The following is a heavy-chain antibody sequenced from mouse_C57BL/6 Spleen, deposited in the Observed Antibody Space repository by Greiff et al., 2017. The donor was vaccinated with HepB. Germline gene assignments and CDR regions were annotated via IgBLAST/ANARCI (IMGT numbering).Heavy chain of an antibody. CDR3: ARDSGITTVYYAMDY. V-gene: IGHV5-4*01. CDR2: ISDGGSYT. Sequence: EVNVVESGGGLVKPGGSLKLSCAASGFTFSSYAMSWVRQTPEKRLEWVATISDGGSYTYYPDNVKGRFTISRDNAKNNLYLQMSHLKSEDTAMYYCARDSGITTVYYAMDYWGQGTSVTVSS. CDR1: GFTFSSYA. D-gene: IGHD1-1*01. J-gene: IGHJ4*01.